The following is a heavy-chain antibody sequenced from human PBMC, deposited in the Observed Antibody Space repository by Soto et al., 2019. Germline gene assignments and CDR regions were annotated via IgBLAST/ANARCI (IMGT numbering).Heavy chain of an antibody. Sequence: SETLSLTCTVSGGSISSSSYYWGWIRQPPGKGLEWIGSIYYSGSTYYNPSLKSRVTISVDTSKNQFSLKLSSVTAADTAVYYCARVRLIASDYYGMDVWGQGITVTVSS. V-gene: IGHV4-39*01. D-gene: IGHD3-16*01. CDR1: GGSISSSSYY. CDR2: IYYSGST. J-gene: IGHJ6*02. CDR3: ARVRLIASDYYGMDV.